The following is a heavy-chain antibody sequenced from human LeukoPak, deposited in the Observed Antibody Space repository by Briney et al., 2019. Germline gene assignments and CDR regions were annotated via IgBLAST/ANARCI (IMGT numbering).Heavy chain of an antibody. D-gene: IGHD6-6*01. CDR1: GYTFTTSH. Sequence: ASVKVSCKASGYTFTTSHMHWVRQAPRQGLGWMGFINPSGGTTRYAQKFQGRVTLTRDTSSSTVYMELRSLRFDDTAVYYCARAKYSSSSGIDYWGQGTLVTVSS. CDR2: INPSGGTT. J-gene: IGHJ4*02. CDR3: ARAKYSSSSGIDY. V-gene: IGHV1-46*01.